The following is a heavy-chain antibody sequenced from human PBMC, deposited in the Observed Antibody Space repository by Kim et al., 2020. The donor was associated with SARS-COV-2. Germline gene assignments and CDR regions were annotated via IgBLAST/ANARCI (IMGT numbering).Heavy chain of an antibody. V-gene: IGHV3-21*01. J-gene: IGHJ3*02. Sequence: ADSVKGRFTISRDNVKNSLYLQMNSLRAEDTAVYYCARGYNWNGYDAFDIWGQGTMVTVSS. CDR3: ARGYNWNGYDAFDI. D-gene: IGHD1-1*01.